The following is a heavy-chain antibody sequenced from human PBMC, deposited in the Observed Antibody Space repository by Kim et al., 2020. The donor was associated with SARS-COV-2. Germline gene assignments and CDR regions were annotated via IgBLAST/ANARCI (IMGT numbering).Heavy chain of an antibody. D-gene: IGHD1-26*01. CDR1: GFTFSSYG. Sequence: GGSLRLSCAASGFTFSSYGMHWVRQAPGKGLEWVAVIWYDGSNKYYADSVKGRFTISRDNSKNTLYLQMNSLRAEDTAVYYCARAPDRYSGSYYSLDYWGQGTLVTVSS. J-gene: IGHJ4*02. V-gene: IGHV3-33*01. CDR2: IWYDGSNK. CDR3: ARAPDRYSGSYYSLDY.